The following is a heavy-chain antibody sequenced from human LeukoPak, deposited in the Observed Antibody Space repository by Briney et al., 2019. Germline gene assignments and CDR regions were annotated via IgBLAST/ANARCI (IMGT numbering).Heavy chain of an antibody. J-gene: IGHJ6*02. Sequence: GGSLRLSCAASGFSFTNYWMHWVRQAPGKGLVWVSHINSDGSATRYADSVKGRFTISRDNAMNTLYLQMNSLRGEDTAVYYCARVITGTTWYYYGMDVWGQGTTVTVSS. CDR2: INSDGSAT. D-gene: IGHD1-7*01. CDR1: GFSFTNYW. V-gene: IGHV3-74*01. CDR3: ARVITGTTWYYYGMDV.